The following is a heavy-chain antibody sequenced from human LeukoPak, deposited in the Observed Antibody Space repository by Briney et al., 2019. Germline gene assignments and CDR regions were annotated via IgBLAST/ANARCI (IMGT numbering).Heavy chain of an antibody. CDR2: IYGGGCT. CDR3: ARAHYYGSGSWFDY. J-gene: IGHJ4*02. Sequence: GGSLRLSCAASGFTVSSNYMSWVRQAPGKGLEWVSVIYGGGCTYYADSVKGRFTISRDNSKNTLYLQMNSLRAEDTAVYYCARAHYYGSGSWFDYWGQGTLVTVSS. CDR1: GFTVSSNY. V-gene: IGHV3-66*01. D-gene: IGHD3-10*01.